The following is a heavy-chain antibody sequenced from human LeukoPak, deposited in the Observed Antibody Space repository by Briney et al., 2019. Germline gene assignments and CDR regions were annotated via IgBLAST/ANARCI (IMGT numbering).Heavy chain of an antibody. CDR2: IYSGGST. V-gene: IGHV3-53*01. J-gene: IGHJ4*02. Sequence: GGSLRLSCAASGFTVSSNYMSWVRQAPGKGLEWVSVIYSGGSTNYADSVRGRFTISRDNSKNTLYLQMNSLRDEDTAVYYCARLWNYFLDYWGQGTLVTVSS. D-gene: IGHD2/OR15-2a*01. CDR3: ARLWNYFLDY. CDR1: GFTVSSNY.